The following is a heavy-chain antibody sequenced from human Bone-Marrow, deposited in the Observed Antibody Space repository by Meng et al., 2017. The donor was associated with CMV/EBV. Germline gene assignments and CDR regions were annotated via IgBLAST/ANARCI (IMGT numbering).Heavy chain of an antibody. CDR2: LDSDGSIT. V-gene: IGHV3-74*01. Sequence: GESLKISCAASGFTFSSYWMHWVRQAPGKGLVWVSRLDSDGSITSYADSVKGRFTISRDNAKNTLYLRMNSLRAEDTAVYYCAREPLDATSVDYWGQGTLVTVSS. CDR3: AREPLDATSVDY. J-gene: IGHJ4*02. CDR1: GFTFSSYW. D-gene: IGHD5-12*01.